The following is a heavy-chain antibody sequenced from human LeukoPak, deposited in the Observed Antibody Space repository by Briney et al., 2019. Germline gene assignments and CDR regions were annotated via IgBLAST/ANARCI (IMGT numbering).Heavy chain of an antibody. D-gene: IGHD1-1*01. J-gene: IGHJ6*02. CDR2: IYYSGST. CDR1: GGSISGYY. V-gene: IGHV4-59*01. CDR3: ARRADNSGQDLDV. Sequence: SETLSLICTVSGGSISGYYWSWIRQSPGKGLEWIGYIYYSGSTNYNPSLKSRVTISVDTSKNQFSLKLNSVTAADTALYYCARRADNSGQDLDVWGQGIAVTVSS.